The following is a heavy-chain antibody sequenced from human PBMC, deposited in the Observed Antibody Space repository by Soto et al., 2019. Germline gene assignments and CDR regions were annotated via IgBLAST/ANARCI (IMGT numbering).Heavy chain of an antibody. CDR1: GGSINRGDYY. V-gene: IGHV4-30-4*01. Sequence: PSETLSLTCTVSGGSINRGDYYWTWARQPPGKGLEWIGNIFHSGSTYYTPSLQSRVTISLDTSKNHFSLKLSSVTPADTAVYYCARDRYYGSGTYYNFYSGMDVWGQGTTVTVSS. D-gene: IGHD3-10*01. CDR3: ARDRYYGSGTYYNFYSGMDV. J-gene: IGHJ6*02. CDR2: IFHSGST.